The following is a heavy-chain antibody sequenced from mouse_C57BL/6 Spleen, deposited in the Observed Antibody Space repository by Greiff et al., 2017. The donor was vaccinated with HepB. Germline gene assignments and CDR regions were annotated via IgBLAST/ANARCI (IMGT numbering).Heavy chain of an antibody. J-gene: IGHJ2*01. V-gene: IGHV1-22*01. CDR2: INPNNGGT. D-gene: IGHD4-1*01. CDR1: GYTFTDYY. CDR3: ARVANWDGARFGY. Sequence: VQLQQSGPELVKPGASVKMSCKASGYTFTDYYMHWVKQSHGQSLEWIGYINPNNGGTSYNQKFKGKATLTVNKSSSTAYMELRSLTSEDSAVYYCARVANWDGARFGYWGQGTTLTVSS.